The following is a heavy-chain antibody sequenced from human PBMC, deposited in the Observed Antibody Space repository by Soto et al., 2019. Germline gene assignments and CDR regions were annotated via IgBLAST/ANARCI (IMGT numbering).Heavy chain of an antibody. CDR3: ARDIYGYDSSGYYQPESDY. CDR2: INPSGGST. CDR1: GYTFTSYA. Sequence: ASVKVSCKASGYTFTSYAMHWVRQAPGQGLEWMGIINPSGGSTSYAQKFQGRVTMTRDTSTSTVYMELSSLRSEDTAVYYCARDIYGYDSSGYYQPESDYWGQGTLVTVSS. D-gene: IGHD3-22*01. V-gene: IGHV1-46*01. J-gene: IGHJ4*02.